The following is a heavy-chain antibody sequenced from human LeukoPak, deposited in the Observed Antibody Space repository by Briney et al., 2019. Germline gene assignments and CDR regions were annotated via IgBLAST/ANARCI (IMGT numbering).Heavy chain of an antibody. Sequence: PGGSLRLSCAASGFTFSSYWMHRVRQAPGKGLVWVSRIKRDGSSATYADSVKGRFTISRDNAKNTLYLQMNSLRAEDTAVYYCARVYDSSGYYYEGFAYWGQGTLVTVSS. CDR2: IKRDGSSA. J-gene: IGHJ4*02. CDR1: GFTFSSYW. V-gene: IGHV3-74*01. CDR3: ARVYDSSGYYYEGFAY. D-gene: IGHD3-22*01.